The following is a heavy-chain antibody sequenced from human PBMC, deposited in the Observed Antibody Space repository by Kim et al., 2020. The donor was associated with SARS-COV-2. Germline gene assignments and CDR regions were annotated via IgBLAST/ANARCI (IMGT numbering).Heavy chain of an antibody. J-gene: IGHJ4*02. V-gene: IGHV6-1*01. CDR2: N. CDR3: ARDWSYSGYDLLLDY. Sequence: NDYAVSVKSRITINPDTSKNQFSLQLNSVTPEDTAVYYCARDWSYSGYDLLLDYWGQGTLVTVSS. D-gene: IGHD5-12*01.